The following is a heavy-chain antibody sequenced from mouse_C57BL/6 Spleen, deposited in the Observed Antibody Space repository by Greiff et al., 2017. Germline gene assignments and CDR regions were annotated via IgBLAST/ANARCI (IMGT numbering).Heavy chain of an antibody. CDR1: GYTFPDYE. CDR2: IDPETGGT. J-gene: IGHJ2*01. V-gene: IGHV1-15*01. CDR3: TRLGHY. Sequence: QVPLQQSGAELVRPGASVTLSCKASGYTFPDYEMHWVKQTPVHGLEWIGAIDPETGGTAYNQKFKGKAILTADKSASTAYMEIRSLTSEDSAVYYCTRLGHYWRQGTTLPASS.